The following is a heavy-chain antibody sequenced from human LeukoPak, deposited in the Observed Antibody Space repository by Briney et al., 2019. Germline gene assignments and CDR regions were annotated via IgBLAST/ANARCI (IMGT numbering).Heavy chain of an antibody. CDR3: ARHLWFGESYYFDY. CDR2: ISAYNGNT. J-gene: IGHJ4*02. CDR1: GYTFTSYG. V-gene: IGHV1-18*01. Sequence: ASVKVSCKASGYTFTSYGISWVRQAPGQGLEWMGWISAYNGNTNYAQKLQGRVTMTTDISTSTAYMELRSLRSDDTAVYYCARHLWFGESYYFDYWGQGTLVTVSS. D-gene: IGHD3-10*01.